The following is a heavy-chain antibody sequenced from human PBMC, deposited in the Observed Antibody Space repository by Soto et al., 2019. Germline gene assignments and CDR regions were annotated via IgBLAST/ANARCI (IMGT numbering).Heavy chain of an antibody. V-gene: IGHV3-48*03. CDR3: ARVDSDSSGYSDY. CDR2: ISSSGSTI. J-gene: IGHJ4*02. Sequence: GGSLRLSCAASGFTFSSYEMNWVRQAPGKGLEWVSYISSSGSTIYYADSVKGRFTISRDNAKNSLYLQMNSLRAEDTAVYYCARVDSDSSGYSDYWCQGTLVTVSS. CDR1: GFTFSSYE. D-gene: IGHD3-22*01.